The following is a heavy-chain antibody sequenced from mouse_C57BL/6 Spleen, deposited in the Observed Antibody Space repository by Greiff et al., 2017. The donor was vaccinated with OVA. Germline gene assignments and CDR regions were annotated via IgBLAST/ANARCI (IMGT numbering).Heavy chain of an antibody. D-gene: IGHD1-1*01. J-gene: IGHJ1*03. CDR3: ARAYGSSYGYFDV. Sequence: EVKLVESGGGLVKPGGSLKLSCAASGFTFSSYAMSWVRQTPEKRLEWVATISDGGSYTYYPDNVKGRFTISRDNAKNNLYLQMSHLKSEDKAMYYCARAYGSSYGYFDVWGTGTTVTVSS. CDR1: GFTFSSYA. V-gene: IGHV5-4*03. CDR2: ISDGGSYT.